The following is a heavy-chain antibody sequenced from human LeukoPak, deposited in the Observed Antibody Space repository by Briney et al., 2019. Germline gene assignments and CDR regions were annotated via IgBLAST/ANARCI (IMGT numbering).Heavy chain of an antibody. J-gene: IGHJ4*02. CDR2: IRDDGSSE. Sequence: GGSLRLSCEVSGLTFSIYGMHWVRQAPGKGLEWVTFIRDDGSSEHYADSVKGRFTVSRDHSKNTLYLQMNSLTLEDTAVYYCARDRYSSSWYQYDYWGQGTLVTVSS. V-gene: IGHV3-30*02. CDR3: ARDRYSSSWYQYDY. D-gene: IGHD6-13*01. CDR1: GLTFSIYG.